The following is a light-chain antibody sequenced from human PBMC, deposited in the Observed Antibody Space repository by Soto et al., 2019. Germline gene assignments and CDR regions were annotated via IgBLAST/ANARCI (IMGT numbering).Light chain of an antibody. CDR3: QQLNSAWYA. J-gene: IGKJ2*01. V-gene: IGKV1-9*01. CDR1: QGISTY. Sequence: DIPLTQSPSFLSASVGDRVTITCRASQGISTYLAWYLQRPGKAPKLLIYGASTLQSGVPSRFSGSGSGTEFTLTISSLQPEDFGTYYCQQLNSAWYAFGQGTKLEIK. CDR2: GAS.